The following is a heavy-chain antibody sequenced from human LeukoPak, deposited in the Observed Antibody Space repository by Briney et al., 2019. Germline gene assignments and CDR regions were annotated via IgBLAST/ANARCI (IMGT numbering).Heavy chain of an antibody. CDR1: GYTLTELS. D-gene: IGHD4-11*01. J-gene: IGHJ4*02. V-gene: IGHV1-24*01. Sequence: ASVKVSCKVSGYTLTELSMHWVRQAPGKGLEWMGGFDPEDGETIYAQKFPGRVTMTEDKSADTAYMELSSLRSEDTAVYYCATDPIVRLQYNYWGQGTLVTVSS. CDR2: FDPEDGET. CDR3: ATDPIVRLQYNY.